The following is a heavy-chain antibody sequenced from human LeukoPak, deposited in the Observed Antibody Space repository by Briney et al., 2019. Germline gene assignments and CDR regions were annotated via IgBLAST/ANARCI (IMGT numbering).Heavy chain of an antibody. Sequence: GGSLRLSCAASGFTFSDYYMSWIRQAPGKGLEWVSYISSSGSTIYYADSVKGRFTISRDNAENSLYLQMNSLRAEDTAVYYCARWSRVYSSSFTFDYWGQGTLVTVSS. V-gene: IGHV3-11*04. CDR1: GFTFSDYY. CDR3: ARWSRVYSSSFTFDY. D-gene: IGHD6-6*01. CDR2: ISSSGSTI. J-gene: IGHJ4*02.